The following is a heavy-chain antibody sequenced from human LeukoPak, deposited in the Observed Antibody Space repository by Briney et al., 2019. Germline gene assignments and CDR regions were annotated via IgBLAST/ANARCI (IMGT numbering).Heavy chain of an antibody. CDR1: GGAFSSYA. Sequence: SVKVSCKASGGAFSSYAISWVRQAPGQGLEWMGRIIPILGIANYAQKFQGRVTITADKSTSTAYMELSSLRSEDTAVYYCARDPTMDYYDSSGYRWGQGTLVTVSS. CDR2: IIPILGIA. V-gene: IGHV1-69*04. D-gene: IGHD3-22*01. J-gene: IGHJ5*02. CDR3: ARDPTMDYYDSSGYR.